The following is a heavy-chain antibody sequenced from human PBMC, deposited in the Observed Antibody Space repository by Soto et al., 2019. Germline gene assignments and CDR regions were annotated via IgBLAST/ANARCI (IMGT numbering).Heavy chain of an antibody. D-gene: IGHD2-15*01. Sequence: QVQLVQSGAEVKKPGSSVKVSCKASGGTFSSYAISWVRQAPGQGLEWMGGIIPIFGTTNYAQKFQGRVTTPAEESMSPAYIEMGSLRSEDTAVYYCARVGAVVKSFLFWYFDLWGRGTLVSVSS. J-gene: IGHJ2*01. V-gene: IGHV1-69*12. CDR2: IIPIFGTT. CDR1: GGTFSSYA. CDR3: ARVGAVVKSFLFWYFDL.